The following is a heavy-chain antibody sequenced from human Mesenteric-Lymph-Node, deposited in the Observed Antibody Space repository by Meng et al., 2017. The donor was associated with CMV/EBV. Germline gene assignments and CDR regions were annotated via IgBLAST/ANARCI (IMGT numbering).Heavy chain of an antibody. CDR3: ARDPNLKDRGWLDP. CDR2: ISSGGDDI. Sequence: SGFTFGSYSMNWVRQAPGKELEWVSSISSGGDDIFYGDSVKGRFTISRDNAKNSLYLQMNSLRVEDTGVYYCARDPNLKDRGWLDPWGQGTLVTVSS. J-gene: IGHJ5*02. D-gene: IGHD3-16*01. CDR1: GFTFGSYS. V-gene: IGHV3-21*01.